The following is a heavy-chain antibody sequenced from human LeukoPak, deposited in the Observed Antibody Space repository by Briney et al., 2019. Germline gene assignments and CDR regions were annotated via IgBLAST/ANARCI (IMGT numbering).Heavy chain of an antibody. CDR3: ARDHNCSGGSCYPGFWFDP. Sequence: SVKVSCKASGGTFIRYAMRWVGQARGQGGEWRGGMMTIFGTGKNEQKVQGRVTSTTDESTRKAYMELRSLRSDDTAVYYCARDHNCSGGSCYPGFWFDPWGQGTLVTVSS. V-gene: IGHV1-69*05. CDR2: MMTIFGTG. J-gene: IGHJ5*02. D-gene: IGHD2-15*01. CDR1: GGTFIRYA.